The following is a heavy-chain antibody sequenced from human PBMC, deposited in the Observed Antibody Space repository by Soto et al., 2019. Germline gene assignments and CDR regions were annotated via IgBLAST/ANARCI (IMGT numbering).Heavy chain of an antibody. CDR2: IYYSGST. Sequence: QVQLQESGPGLVKPSETLSLTCTVSGGSISSYYWNWIRQPPGKGLEWIGYIYYSGSTNYNPSLKSRVTISVDTSKNHFSLKLSSVTAADTAVYYCARDDYGDSNWYFDLWGRGTLVTVSS. D-gene: IGHD4-17*01. CDR1: GGSISSYY. V-gene: IGHV4-59*01. J-gene: IGHJ2*01. CDR3: ARDDYGDSNWYFDL.